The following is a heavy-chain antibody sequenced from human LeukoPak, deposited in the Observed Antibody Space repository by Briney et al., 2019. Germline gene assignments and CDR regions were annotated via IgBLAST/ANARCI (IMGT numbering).Heavy chain of an antibody. D-gene: IGHD5-12*01. CDR3: TRDTTHFSGYDPTQLDY. J-gene: IGHJ4*02. Sequence: PSETLSLTCAVYGGSFSGYYWGWIRQPPGKGLEWIGYIYYSGSTYYNPSLKSRVTISVDTSKNQFSLKLSSVTAADTAVYYCTRDTTHFSGYDPTQLDYWGQGTLVTVSS. V-gene: IGHV4-59*12. CDR1: GGSFSGYY. CDR2: IYYSGST.